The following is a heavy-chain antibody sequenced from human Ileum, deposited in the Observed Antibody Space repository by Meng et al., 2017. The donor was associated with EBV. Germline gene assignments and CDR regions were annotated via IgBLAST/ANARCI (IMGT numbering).Heavy chain of an antibody. CDR1: GGSISSGGYY. CDR3: ARASYGSGSPLGESWFDP. D-gene: IGHD3-10*01. Sequence: QVQLQESGPRLVKPSQPLSLTCTVSGGSISSGGYYGSWILQHPGKGLEWIGYIHDSGSNYYNPSLDSRVTISADTSKNQFSLKLSSVTAADTAVYYCARASYGSGSPLGESWFDPWGQGTLVTVSS. V-gene: IGHV4-31*03. CDR2: IHDSGSN. J-gene: IGHJ5*02.